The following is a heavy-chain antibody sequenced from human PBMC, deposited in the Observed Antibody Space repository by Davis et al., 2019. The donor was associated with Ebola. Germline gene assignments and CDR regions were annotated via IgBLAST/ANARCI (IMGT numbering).Heavy chain of an antibody. CDR3: AREDGTVTTGMDV. CDR1: GGSISSSSYY. J-gene: IGHJ6*02. D-gene: IGHD4-17*01. Sequence: PSETLSLTCTVSGGSISSSSYYWSWIRQPPGKGLEWIGYIYYSGSTNYNPSLKSRVTISVDTSKNQFSLKLSSVTAADTAVYYCAREDGTVTTGMDVWGQGTTVTVSS. CDR2: IYYSGST. V-gene: IGHV4-61*01.